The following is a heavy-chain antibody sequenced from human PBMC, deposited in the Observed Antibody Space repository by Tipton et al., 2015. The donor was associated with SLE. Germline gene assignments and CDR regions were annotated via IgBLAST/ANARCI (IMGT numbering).Heavy chain of an antibody. Sequence: GSLRLSCAASGFTFSNYAMTWVRQAPGKGLEWVSAISGGGGSAYYADSVKGRFTISRDNSKNTLYLQMNSLRAEDTAVYYCAKVLWFGELLYPFDYWGQGTLVTVSS. J-gene: IGHJ4*02. CDR3: AKVLWFGELLYPFDY. CDR2: ISGGGGSA. D-gene: IGHD3-10*01. V-gene: IGHV3-23*01. CDR1: GFTFSNYA.